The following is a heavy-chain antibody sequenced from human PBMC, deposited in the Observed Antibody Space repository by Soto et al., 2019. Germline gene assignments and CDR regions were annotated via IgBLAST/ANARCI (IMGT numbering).Heavy chain of an antibody. D-gene: IGHD2-2*01. CDR3: ANSTDESDEPGAFAI. Sequence: EGQLLESGGGLVQPGGSLRLSCAASGFTVSMYSMSWVRQAPGKGLEWVSAINNGGTCKLYADSVKGRFTISRDNSHNTLSLQMNSRRAEDAAVNSCANSTDESDEPGAFAIWGQGTMVTVSS. CDR2: INNGGTCK. CDR1: GFTVSMYS. V-gene: IGHV3-23*01. J-gene: IGHJ3*02.